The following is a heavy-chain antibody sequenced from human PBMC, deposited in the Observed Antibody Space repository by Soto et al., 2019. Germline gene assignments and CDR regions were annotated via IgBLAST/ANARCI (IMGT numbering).Heavy chain of an antibody. J-gene: IGHJ4*02. CDR1: GFTFSSFS. V-gene: IGHV3-23*01. D-gene: IGHD3-10*01. Sequence: HPGGSLRLSCVASGFTFSSFSMSWVRQAPGKGLEWVSGFRSSGDDGTTYYADSVKGRFTISRDNSKNTLFLQMNSLRAEDTAIYYCAKKVNSGPGSQYFDYWGQGTLVTVPQ. CDR3: AKKVNSGPGSQYFDY. CDR2: FRSSGDDGTT.